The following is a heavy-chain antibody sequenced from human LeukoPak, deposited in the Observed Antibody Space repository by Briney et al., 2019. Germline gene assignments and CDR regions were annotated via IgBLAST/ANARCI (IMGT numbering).Heavy chain of an antibody. D-gene: IGHD6-25*01. CDR3: ARVVEFQRQFDY. J-gene: IGHJ4*02. CDR2: ITYAGST. Sequence: PSETLPLTCTVSGSSITNYYWSWIRKSPGKGLEWIGYITYAGSTNYNPSLKSRVSISRDTSKNEFSLKVTSVTAADTAVYYCARVVEFQRQFDYWGQGVLVTVSS. V-gene: IGHV4-59*01. CDR1: GSSITNYY.